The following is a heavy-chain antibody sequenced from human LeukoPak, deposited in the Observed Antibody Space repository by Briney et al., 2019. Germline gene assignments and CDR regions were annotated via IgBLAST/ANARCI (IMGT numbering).Heavy chain of an antibody. V-gene: IGHV3-66*01. D-gene: IGHD6-19*01. CDR2: IYSGGST. Sequence: GGSLRLSCAASGFTFSSYSMNWVRQAPGKGLEWVSVIYSGGSTYYADSVKGRFTISRDNSKNTLYLQMNSLRAEDTAVYYCARDLAVAGSFDYWGQGTLVTVSS. J-gene: IGHJ4*02. CDR3: ARDLAVAGSFDY. CDR1: GFTFSSYS.